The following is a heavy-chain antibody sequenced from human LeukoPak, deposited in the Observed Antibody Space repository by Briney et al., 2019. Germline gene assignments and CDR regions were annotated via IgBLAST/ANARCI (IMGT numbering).Heavy chain of an antibody. J-gene: IGHJ2*01. V-gene: IGHV1-69*04. CDR3: ARDGPHSSSWYWYFDL. Sequence: GSSVKVSCKASGGTFSSYAISWVRQAPGQGLEWMGRIIPILGIANYAQKFQGRVTITADKSTSTAYMELSSLRSEDTAVYYCARDGPHSSSWYWYFDLWGRGTLVTVSS. CDR2: IIPILGIA. D-gene: IGHD6-13*01. CDR1: GGTFSSYA.